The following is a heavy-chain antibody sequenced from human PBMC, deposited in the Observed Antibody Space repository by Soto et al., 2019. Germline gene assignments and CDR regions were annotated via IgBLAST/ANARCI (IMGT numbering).Heavy chain of an antibody. CDR2: PFTRGAR. CDR1: GDPVTRYF. CDR3: ARALSGFTLGSRHFCLDY. Sequence: SGNLYLSCTVSGDPVTRYFRPWLRQAPGKGVEWVGVPFTRGARSHEYSLRGRGAVAGDTSKNQWSLSLNPVSAADTAVYYCARALSGFTLGSRHFCLDYWGQGXLVTVSS. V-gene: IGHV4-4*08. J-gene: IGHJ4*02. D-gene: IGHD5-12*01.